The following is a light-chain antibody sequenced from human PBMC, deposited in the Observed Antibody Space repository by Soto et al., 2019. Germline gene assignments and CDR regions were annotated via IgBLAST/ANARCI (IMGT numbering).Light chain of an antibody. V-gene: IGLV2-14*03. J-gene: IGLJ2*01. Sequence: QPVLTQPVSVSGSPGQSITISCTGTSSDVGGYNYVSWYQQHPGKAPKLMIYNVSHRPSGVSSRFSGSKSGNTASLTISGLQAEDEADHYCSSYTSSSTLVVFGGGTKLTVL. CDR1: SSDVGGYNY. CDR3: SSYTSSSTLVV. CDR2: NVS.